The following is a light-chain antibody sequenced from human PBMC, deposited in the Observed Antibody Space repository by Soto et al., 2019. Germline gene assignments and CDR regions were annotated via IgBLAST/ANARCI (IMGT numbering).Light chain of an antibody. CDR2: GNS. J-gene: IGLJ3*02. CDR3: HSYDSSLSGSV. V-gene: IGLV1-40*01. CDR1: SSNIGAGYD. Sequence: QSVLTQPPSVSGAPGQRVTISCTGSSSNIGAGYDLHWYQQLPGTVPKLLIYGNSNRPSGVPDRFSGSKSGTSASLAITGLQAEDEADYYCHSYDSSLSGSVFGGGTKLTVL.